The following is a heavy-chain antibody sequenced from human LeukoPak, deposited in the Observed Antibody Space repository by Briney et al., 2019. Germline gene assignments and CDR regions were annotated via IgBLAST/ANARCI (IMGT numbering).Heavy chain of an antibody. V-gene: IGHV4-39*07. D-gene: IGHD6-19*01. CDR3: ARASPNSSGWYHYYYYMDV. CDR1: GGSISSSSYY. Sequence: SETLSLTCTVSGGSISSSSYYWGWIRQPPGKGLEWIGSIYYSGSTYYNPSLKSRVTISVDTSKNQFSLKLSSVTAADTAVYYCARASPNSSGWYHYYYYMDVWGKGTTVTVSS. J-gene: IGHJ6*03. CDR2: IYYSGST.